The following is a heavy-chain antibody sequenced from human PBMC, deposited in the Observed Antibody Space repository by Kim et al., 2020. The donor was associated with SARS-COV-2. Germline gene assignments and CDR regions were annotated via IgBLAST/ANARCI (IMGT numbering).Heavy chain of an antibody. Sequence: GGSLRLSCAASGFTFSGSAMHWVRQASGKGLEWVGRIRSKANSYATAYAASVKGRFTISRDDSKNTAYLQMNSLKTEDTAVYYCTSPRGWGSRGDYGDYWGQGTLVTVSS. V-gene: IGHV3-73*01. CDR3: TSPRGWGSRGDYGDY. CDR2: IRSKANSYAT. CDR1: GFTFSGSA. D-gene: IGHD3-16*01. J-gene: IGHJ4*02.